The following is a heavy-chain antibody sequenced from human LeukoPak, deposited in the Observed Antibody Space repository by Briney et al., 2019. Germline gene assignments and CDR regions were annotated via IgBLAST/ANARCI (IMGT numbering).Heavy chain of an antibody. Sequence: ASVKVSCKASGYTFTSYDINWVRQATGQGLEWMGWMNPNSGNTGYAQKFQGRVTITRNTSISTAYMELRSLRSDDTAVYYCARAPAAGNDAFDIWGQGTMVTVSS. CDR3: ARAPAAGNDAFDI. D-gene: IGHD6-13*01. CDR1: GYTFTSYD. J-gene: IGHJ3*02. V-gene: IGHV1-8*03. CDR2: MNPNSGNT.